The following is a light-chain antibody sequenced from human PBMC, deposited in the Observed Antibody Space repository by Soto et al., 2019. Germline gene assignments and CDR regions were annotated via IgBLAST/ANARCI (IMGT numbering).Light chain of an antibody. J-gene: IGKJ4*01. V-gene: IGKV1-27*01. CDR1: QGISNY. CDR2: AAS. CDR3: QKYNSAPLT. Sequence: DIQMTQSPSSLSASVGDRVTITCRASQGISNYLAWYQQKPGKVPKLLIYAASTLQSGVPSPFSGSGSGTDFTRTISSLPPEDVATYYCQKYNSAPLTFGGGTKVEIK.